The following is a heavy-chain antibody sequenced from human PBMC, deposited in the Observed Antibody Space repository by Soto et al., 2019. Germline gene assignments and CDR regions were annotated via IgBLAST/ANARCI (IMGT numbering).Heavy chain of an antibody. D-gene: IGHD6-19*01. J-gene: IGHJ4*02. V-gene: IGHV3-30-3*01. CDR3: ARDPTAVAGYYFDY. Sequence: GGSLRLSCAASGFTFSSYAMHWVRQAPGKGLEWVAVISYDGSNKYYADSVKGRFTISRDNSKNTLYLQMNSLRAEDTAVYYCARDPTAVAGYYFDYWGQGTLVTVSS. CDR1: GFTFSSYA. CDR2: ISYDGSNK.